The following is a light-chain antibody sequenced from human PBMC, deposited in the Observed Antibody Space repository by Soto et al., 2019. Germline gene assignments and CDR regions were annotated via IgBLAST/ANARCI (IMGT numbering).Light chain of an antibody. V-gene: IGKV3-15*01. CDR3: QQYNNWPPLT. CDR1: QSVSSK. CDR2: GAS. J-gene: IGKJ4*01. Sequence: EIGMTQSPATLSVSPGERATLSCRASQSVSSKLAWYQQKPGQAPRLLIYGASTRATGIPARFRGSGSETEFTLTISSLQSEDFAVYYCQQYNNWPPLTFGGGTKVEIK.